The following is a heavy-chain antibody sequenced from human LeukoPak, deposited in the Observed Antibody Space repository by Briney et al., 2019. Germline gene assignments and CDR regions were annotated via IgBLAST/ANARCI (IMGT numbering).Heavy chain of an antibody. CDR1: GYTFTRYY. D-gene: IGHD5-18*01. Sequence: ASVKVSCKASGYTFTRYYMHGVRQAPGQGLEWMGRINPNSGGTNYAQKFQGRVTMTRDTSISTAYMELSRLRSDNTAVYYCARVGSAMVEWGVYYFDYWGQGTLVIVSS. CDR3: ARVGSAMVEWGVYYFDY. CDR2: INPNSGGT. J-gene: IGHJ4*02. V-gene: IGHV1-2*06.